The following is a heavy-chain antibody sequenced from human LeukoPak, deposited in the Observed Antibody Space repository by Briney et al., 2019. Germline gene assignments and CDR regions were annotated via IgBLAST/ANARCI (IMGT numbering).Heavy chain of an antibody. CDR1: GGTFSSYA. CDR3: ARDLRGYGSPNYFDY. D-gene: IGHD3-10*01. V-gene: IGHV1-69*05. J-gene: IGHJ4*02. CDR2: IIPIFGTA. Sequence: SVKVSCKASGGTFSSYAISWVRQAPGQGLEWMGGIIPIFGTANYAQKFQGRVTITTDESTSTAYMELSSLRSEDTAVYYCARDLRGYGSPNYFDYWGQGTLVTVSS.